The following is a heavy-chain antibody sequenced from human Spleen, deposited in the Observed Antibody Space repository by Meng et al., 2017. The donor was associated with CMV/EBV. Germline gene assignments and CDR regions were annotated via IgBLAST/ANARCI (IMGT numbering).Heavy chain of an antibody. CDR1: GGAFNNYT. J-gene: IGHJ5*02. D-gene: IGHD2-2*01. V-gene: IGHV1-18*04. CDR2: ISAYNGIT. Sequence: ASVKVSCKASGGAFNNYTIIWVRQAPGQGLEWMGWISAYNGITTYAQRFQGRATMTTDSSTNTAYMELRSLTSDDTAVYYCARGSSSWIMPGGWFDPWGQGALVTVSS. CDR3: ARGSSSWIMPGGWFDP.